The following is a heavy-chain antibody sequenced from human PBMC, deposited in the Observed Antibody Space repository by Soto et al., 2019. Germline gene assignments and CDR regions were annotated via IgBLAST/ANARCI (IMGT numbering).Heavy chain of an antibody. D-gene: IGHD3-16*02. V-gene: IGHV3-30-3*01. Sequence: QVQLVESGGGVVQPGRSLRLSCAASGFTFSSYAMHWVRQAPGKGLEWLAVISYDGSNKYYADSVKGRFTISRDNSKNTLYLQMNSLRAEDTAVYYCARDYRNSYASFDYWGQGTLVTVSS. CDR2: ISYDGSNK. J-gene: IGHJ4*02. CDR1: GFTFSSYA. CDR3: ARDYRNSYASFDY.